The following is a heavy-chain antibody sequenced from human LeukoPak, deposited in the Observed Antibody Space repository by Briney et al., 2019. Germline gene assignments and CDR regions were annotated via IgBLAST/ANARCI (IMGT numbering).Heavy chain of an antibody. CDR1: GYTFTSYY. J-gene: IGHJ4*02. D-gene: IGHD2-21*02. Sequence: GASVKVSCKASGYTFTSYYMHWVRQAPGQGLEWMGIINPSGGSTSYAQKFQGRVTMTRDTSISTAYMELSRLRSDDTAVYYCARAPPHIVVVTAIPDYWGQGTLVTVSS. CDR3: ARAPPHIVVVTAIPDY. V-gene: IGHV1-46*01. CDR2: INPSGGST.